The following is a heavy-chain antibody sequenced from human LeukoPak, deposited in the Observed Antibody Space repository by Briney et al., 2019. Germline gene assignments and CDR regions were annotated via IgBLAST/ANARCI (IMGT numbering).Heavy chain of an antibody. D-gene: IGHD3-10*01. J-gene: IGHJ6*03. CDR1: GGSISSYY. Sequence: TSETLSLTCTVSGGSISSYYWSWIRQPPGKGLEWIGYIYYSGSTNYNPSLKSRVTISVDTSKNQFSLKLSSVTAADTAVYHCARANYYGSGSYYNYYYYYMDVWGKGTTVTVSS. CDR3: ARANYYGSGSYYNYYYYYMDV. CDR2: IYYSGST. V-gene: IGHV4-59*01.